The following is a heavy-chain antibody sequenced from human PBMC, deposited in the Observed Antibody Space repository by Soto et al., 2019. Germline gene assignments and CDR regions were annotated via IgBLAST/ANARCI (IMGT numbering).Heavy chain of an antibody. Sequence: QVQLVDSGGGVVQPGRSLRLSCAAFGFTFSSYGMHWVRQAPGKGLEWVAVIWYDGSNKYYADSVKGRFTISRDNSKNTLYLQMNSLRAEDTAVYYCARDGRYSYVEMWYFDLWGRGTLVTVSS. J-gene: IGHJ2*01. D-gene: IGHD5-18*01. CDR3: ARDGRYSYVEMWYFDL. CDR2: IWYDGSNK. V-gene: IGHV3-33*01. CDR1: GFTFSSYG.